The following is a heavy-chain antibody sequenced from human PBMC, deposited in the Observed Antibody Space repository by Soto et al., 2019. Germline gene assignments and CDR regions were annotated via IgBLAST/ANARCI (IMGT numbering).Heavy chain of an antibody. J-gene: IGHJ4*02. V-gene: IGHV4-59*01. CDR1: GGSMIAYY. CDR2: TYYSGST. D-gene: IGHD6-13*01. CDR3: ARVRGTAGKRYFDY. Sequence: TLSLTCTASGGSMIAYYWNWMRQPPGKGLQWIGYTYYSGSTTYNPSLKSRVTISVDSSKNQFSLKLDSVTPADTAVYYCARVRGTAGKRYFDYWGPGTLVTVSS.